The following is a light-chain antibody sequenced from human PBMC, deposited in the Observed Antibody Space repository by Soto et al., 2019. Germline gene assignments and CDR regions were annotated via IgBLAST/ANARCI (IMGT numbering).Light chain of an antibody. CDR1: NIGGKS. V-gene: IGLV3-21*02. J-gene: IGLJ1*01. CDR3: QVWDSSSDHYV. CDR2: SDN. Sequence: SYELTQPPSVSVAPGQTARITCGGNNIGGKSVHWFQQKPRQAPVLVIFSDNDRPSGIPERFSGSNSGNTATLTISSVEAGDEADYYCQVWDSSSDHYVFGTGTKLTV.